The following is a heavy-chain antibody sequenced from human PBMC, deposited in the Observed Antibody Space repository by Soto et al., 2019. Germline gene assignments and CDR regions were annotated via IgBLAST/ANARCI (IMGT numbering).Heavy chain of an antibody. CDR1: GFTLSVYA. Sequence: EVRLAESGGGLAQPGGSLSLSCAASGFTLSVYAMDWVRQAPGKGLEYVSGISSNGVGTYYANSLQGRFTIPRDNSKNTVYLQMGSLRPEDLAVYYCARRARPDFYYMDVWGKGTTVTVSS. CDR2: ISSNGVGT. CDR3: ARRARPDFYYMDV. V-gene: IGHV3-64*01. D-gene: IGHD6-6*01. J-gene: IGHJ6*03.